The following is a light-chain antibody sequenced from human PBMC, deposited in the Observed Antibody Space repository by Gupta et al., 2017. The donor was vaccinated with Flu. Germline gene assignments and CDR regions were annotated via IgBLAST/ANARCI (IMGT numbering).Light chain of an antibody. CDR2: ENN. J-gene: IGLJ2*01. CDR1: SSNIGNNY. Sequence: QSVLTLPPSVSAAPGHTVTISCSGSSSNIGNNYVSWYQQHPGTAPKLLIYENNTRPSGVPDRFSGSKSGTSATLGITGLQTGDEADYYCGTWDGSRSAVVFGGGTKLTVL. V-gene: IGLV1-51*02. CDR3: GTWDGSRSAVV.